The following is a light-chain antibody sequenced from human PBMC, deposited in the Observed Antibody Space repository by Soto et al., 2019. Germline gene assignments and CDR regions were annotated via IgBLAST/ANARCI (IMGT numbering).Light chain of an antibody. V-gene: IGLV2-8*01. CDR3: SSFAGNNNLV. Sequence: QSVLTQPLSASGSPGQSLTISCTGTSSDVGGHNYVSWYQRHPGKAPKLIIFEVTKRPSGVPDRFSGSKSGNTATLTVSGLQAEDEAEYHCSSFAGNNNLVFGTGTKVTVL. CDR2: EVT. CDR1: SSDVGGHNY. J-gene: IGLJ1*01.